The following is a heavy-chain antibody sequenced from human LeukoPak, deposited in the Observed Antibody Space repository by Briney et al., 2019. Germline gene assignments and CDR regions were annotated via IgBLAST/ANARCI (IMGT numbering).Heavy chain of an antibody. D-gene: IGHD4-11*01. CDR2: IYYSGST. J-gene: IGHJ6*03. V-gene: IGHV4-59*01. CDR1: GGSISSYC. CDR3: ARDSVSTVTTDYYYMDV. Sequence: SETLSLTCTVSGGSISSYCWSWIRQPPGKGLEWIGYIYYSGSTSYNPSLKSRVTISVDTSKNQFSLKLSSVTAADTAVYYCARDSVSTVTTDYYYMDVWGKGTTVTVSS.